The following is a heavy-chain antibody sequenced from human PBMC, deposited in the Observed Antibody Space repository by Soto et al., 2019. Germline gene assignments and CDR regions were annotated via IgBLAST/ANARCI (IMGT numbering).Heavy chain of an antibody. V-gene: IGHV3-30-3*01. CDR1: GFTFSSYA. CDR2: ISYDGSNK. J-gene: IGHJ4*02. CDR3: AKGGPDAFCGGGRCYFES. D-gene: IGHD2-21*01. Sequence: GGSLRLSCAASGFTFSSYAMHWVRRAPGKGLEWVAVISYDGSNKYYADSVKGRFTISRDNSKNTLYLQMNSLRAEDTAVYYCAKGGPDAFCGGGRCYFESWGQGTQVTVSS.